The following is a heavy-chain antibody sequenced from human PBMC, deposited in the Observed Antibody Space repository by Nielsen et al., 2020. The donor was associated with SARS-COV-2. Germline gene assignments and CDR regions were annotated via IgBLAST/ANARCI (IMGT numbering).Heavy chain of an antibody. CDR1: GFTFSSYS. V-gene: IGHV3-48*01. CDR2: ISSSSSTI. CDR3: ARVITDGNYYYYYGMDV. J-gene: IGHJ6*02. D-gene: IGHD3-10*01. Sequence: GGSLRLSCAASGFTFSSYSMNWVRQAPGKGLEWASYISSSSSTIYYADSVKGRLTISRDNAKNSLYLQMNSLRAEDTAVYYCARVITDGNYYYYYGMDVWGQGTTVTVSS.